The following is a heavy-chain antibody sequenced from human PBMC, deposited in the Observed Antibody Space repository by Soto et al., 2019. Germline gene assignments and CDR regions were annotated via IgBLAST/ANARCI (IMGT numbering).Heavy chain of an antibody. CDR3: ARAPFYGLGRGDWFDP. V-gene: IGHV1-3*01. D-gene: IGHD3-10*01. Sequence: ASVKVSCKASGYTFTSYAMHWVRQAPGQRLEWMGWINAGNGNTKYSQKFQGRVTITRDTSASTAYMELSSLRSEDTAVYYCARAPFYGLGRGDWFDPWGQGTLVTVSS. CDR1: GYTFTSYA. J-gene: IGHJ5*02. CDR2: INAGNGNT.